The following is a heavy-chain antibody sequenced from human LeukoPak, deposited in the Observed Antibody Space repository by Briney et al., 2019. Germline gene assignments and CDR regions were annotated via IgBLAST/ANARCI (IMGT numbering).Heavy chain of an antibody. D-gene: IGHD5-12*01. V-gene: IGHV3-73*01. CDR2: IRSKANSYAT. J-gene: IGHJ6*03. CDR1: GFTFSGSA. Sequence: GRSLRLSCAASGFTFSGSAMHWVRQASGKGLEWVGRIRSKANSYATAYAASVKGRFTISRDDSKNTAYLQMNSLKTEDTAVYYCARRGYPVYYYYMDVWGKGTTVTISS. CDR3: ARRGYPVYYYYMDV.